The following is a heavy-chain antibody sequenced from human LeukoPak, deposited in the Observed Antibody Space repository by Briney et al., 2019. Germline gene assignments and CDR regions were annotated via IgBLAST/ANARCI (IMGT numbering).Heavy chain of an antibody. D-gene: IGHD3-22*01. CDR3: ARWGVYDSSGI. CDR1: GYSFTTYW. CDR2: IDPSNSYT. Sequence: KTGESLKISCKGSGYSFTTYWISWVRQMPGKGLEWMGRIDPSNSYTNYSPSFQGHVTISTVKSISTAYLQWSSLKASDTAMYYCARWGVYDSSGIWGQGTLVTVSS. V-gene: IGHV5-10-1*01. J-gene: IGHJ4*02.